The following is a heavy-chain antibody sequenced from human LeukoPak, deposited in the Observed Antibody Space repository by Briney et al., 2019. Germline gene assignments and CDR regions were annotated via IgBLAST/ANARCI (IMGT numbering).Heavy chain of an antibody. V-gene: IGHV4-39*01. Sequence: PSETLSLTCTVSGGSISSSSYYWGWVRQPPGKGLGWVGSIYYSGSTYYNPSLKSRVTISVDTSKNQFSLKLSSVTAADTAVYYCAGTYSYGSGFGRLGQETLVTVSS. D-gene: IGHD3-10*01. CDR1: GGSISSSSYY. CDR3: AGTYSYGSGFGR. J-gene: IGHJ5*02. CDR2: IYYSGST.